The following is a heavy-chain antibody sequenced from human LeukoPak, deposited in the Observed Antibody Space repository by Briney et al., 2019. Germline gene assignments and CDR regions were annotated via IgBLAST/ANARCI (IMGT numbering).Heavy chain of an antibody. Sequence: SETLSLTCTVSGGSISSYYWSWIRQPPGKGLEWIGYIYYTGSTNYNPSLKSRVTISLGTSKNQFSLKLSSVTAADTAVYYCARDRDSSGYYSDAFDIWGQGTMVTISS. CDR1: GGSISSYY. D-gene: IGHD3-22*01. V-gene: IGHV4-59*01. CDR3: ARDRDSSGYYSDAFDI. J-gene: IGHJ3*02. CDR2: IYYTGST.